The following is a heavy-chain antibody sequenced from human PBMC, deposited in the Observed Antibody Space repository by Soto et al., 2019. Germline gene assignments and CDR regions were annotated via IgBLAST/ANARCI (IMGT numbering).Heavy chain of an antibody. J-gene: IGHJ2*01. V-gene: IGHV4-39*01. CDR3: ARPPYSSSWYLYWYFDL. CDR1: GGSISSSSYY. Sequence: QLQLQESGPGLVKPSETLSLTCTVSGGSISSSSYYWGWIRQPPGKGLEWIGSIYYSGSTYYNPSLKSRVTISVETSKNQFSLKLSSVTAADTAVYYCARPPYSSSWYLYWYFDLWGRGTLVTVSS. D-gene: IGHD6-13*01. CDR2: IYYSGST.